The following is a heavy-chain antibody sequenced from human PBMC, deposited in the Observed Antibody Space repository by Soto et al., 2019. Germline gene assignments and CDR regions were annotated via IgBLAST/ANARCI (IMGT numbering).Heavy chain of an antibody. D-gene: IGHD6-19*01. V-gene: IGHV1-3*01. CDR3: SSSCVAAGKGCFDF. CDR2: INAANGHT. J-gene: IGHJ4*02. Sequence: ASVKVSCKASGYTFRNYAIHWVRQAPGRRLEYMGWINAANGHTTYSQKFQGRVTITRDTSATTPYMDLSSLRSEDTAVYYCSSSCVAAGKGCFDFCGEGPLVPISS. CDR1: GYTFRNYA.